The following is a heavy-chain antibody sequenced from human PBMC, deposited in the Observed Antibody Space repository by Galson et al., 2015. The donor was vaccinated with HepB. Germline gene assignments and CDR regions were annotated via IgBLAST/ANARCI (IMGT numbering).Heavy chain of an antibody. CDR2: INPNSGGT. D-gene: IGHD3-10*01. V-gene: IGHV1-2*02. J-gene: IGHJ6*02. Sequence: SVKVSCKASGYTFTSYHMHWVRQAPGQGLEWMGIINPNSGGTNYAQKFQGRVTMTRDTSISTAYMELSRLRSDDTAVYYCAREPRDYYYGMDVWGQGTTVIVSS. CDR3: AREPRDYYYGMDV. CDR1: GYTFTSYH.